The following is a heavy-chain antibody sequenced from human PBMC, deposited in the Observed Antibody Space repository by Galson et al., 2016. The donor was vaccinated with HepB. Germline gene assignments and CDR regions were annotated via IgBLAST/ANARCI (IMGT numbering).Heavy chain of an antibody. CDR1: GASINDSTC. D-gene: IGHD2-2*01. CDR3: SRAAVVPGASMVFDP. V-gene: IGHV4-4*02. Sequence: DTLSLTCTVSGASINDSTCWTAVRQATGRGVEWIGEIYHTGTSTKNPCITSRFTLSIDTSKNQFSLNLTSATAADTAFYYCSRAAVVPGASMVFDPWGQGTLVTVSS. J-gene: IGHJ5*02. CDR2: IYHTGTS.